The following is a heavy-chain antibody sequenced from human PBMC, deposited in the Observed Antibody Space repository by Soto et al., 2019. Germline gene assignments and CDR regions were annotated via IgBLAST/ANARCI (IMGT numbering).Heavy chain of an antibody. D-gene: IGHD4-4*01. J-gene: IGHJ4*02. CDR1: GFTFSSYA. Sequence: GSLRLSCAASGFTFSSYARSCVRKAPGKGLEWVSAISGSGGSTYYADSVKGRFTISRDNSKNTLYLQMNSLRAEDTAVYYCAKGGTVTTPIDYWGQGTLVTVSS. CDR3: AKGGTVTTPIDY. V-gene: IGHV3-23*01. CDR2: ISGSGGST.